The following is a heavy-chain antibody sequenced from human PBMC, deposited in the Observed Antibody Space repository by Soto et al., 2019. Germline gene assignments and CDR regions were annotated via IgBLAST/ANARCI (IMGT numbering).Heavy chain of an antibody. CDR3: ARGLPLAADY. J-gene: IGHJ4*02. V-gene: IGHV1-18*01. CDR1: GYTFTRYG. Sequence: ASVKVSCKASGYTFTRYGISWVRQAPGQGLEWMGWISGYNGGTNYAREFQGRVSMTRDTSASTAYMELSSLRSEDTAVYYCARGLPLAADYWGQGTLVTVSS. CDR2: ISGYNGGT.